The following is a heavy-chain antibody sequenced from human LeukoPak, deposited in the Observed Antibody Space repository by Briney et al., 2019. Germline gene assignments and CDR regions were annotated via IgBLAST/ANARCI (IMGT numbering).Heavy chain of an antibody. CDR1: GFTFSNYY. CDR3: ARGITIFGVADYYMDV. Sequence: GGSLRLSCAASGFTFSNYYMSWIRQAPGKGLEWVAYLSSSGSTIYYADSVKGRFTISRDNAKNSLYLQMNSLRAEDTAVYYCARGITIFGVADYYMDVWGKGTTVTVSS. V-gene: IGHV3-11*01. J-gene: IGHJ6*03. CDR2: LSSSGSTI. D-gene: IGHD3-3*01.